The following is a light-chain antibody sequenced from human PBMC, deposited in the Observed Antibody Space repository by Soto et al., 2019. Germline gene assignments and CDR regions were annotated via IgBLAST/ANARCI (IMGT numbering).Light chain of an antibody. CDR2: DVS. J-gene: IGKJ5*01. V-gene: IGKV1-13*02. CDR3: PQFNAYPIT. CDR1: QDIRGA. Sequence: AIQVTQSPSSLSASVGDRVTITCRASQDIRGALAWYQQKPGKAPKLLIYDVSTLESGVPSRFSGSGSATEFTLTISSLQPEDFGIYYCPQFNAYPITFGHGTRLEIK.